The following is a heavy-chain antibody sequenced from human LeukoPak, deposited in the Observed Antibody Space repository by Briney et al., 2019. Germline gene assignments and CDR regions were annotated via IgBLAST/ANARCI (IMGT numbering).Heavy chain of an antibody. CDR2: IYTSGST. V-gene: IGHV4-4*07. Sequence: SETLSLTCTVSGDSVSSSYWSWIRQPAGKGLEWIGRIYTSGSTNYNPSLKSRVTISVDTSKNQFSLKLSSVTAADTAVYYCARDVAYSSPFDYWGQGALVTVSS. D-gene: IGHD6-6*01. CDR3: ARDVAYSSPFDY. J-gene: IGHJ4*02. CDR1: GDSVSSSY.